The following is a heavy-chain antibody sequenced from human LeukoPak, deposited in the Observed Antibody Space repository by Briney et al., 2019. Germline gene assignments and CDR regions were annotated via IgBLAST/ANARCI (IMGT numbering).Heavy chain of an antibody. CDR3: ARVLMHWLYFDY. CDR2: IGGSDGAT. CDR1: GFTFSKYG. Sequence: GGSLRLSCAASGFTFSKYGMSWVRQAPGKGLEWVSTIGGSDGATYYADSVKGRFTISRDISKSTLYLQMNSLRAEDTAVYYCARVLMHWLYFDYWGQGTLVTVSS. J-gene: IGHJ4*02. D-gene: IGHD2-8*01. V-gene: IGHV3-23*01.